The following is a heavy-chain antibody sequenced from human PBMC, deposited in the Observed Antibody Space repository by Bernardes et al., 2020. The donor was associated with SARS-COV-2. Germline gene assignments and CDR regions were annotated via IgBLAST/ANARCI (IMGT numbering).Heavy chain of an antibody. J-gene: IGHJ4*02. Sequence: GSLRLSCAASGFTFSNYAMSWVRQAPGKGLEWVSAISGSGGSTYYADSVKGRFTISRDNSKNTLYLQMNSLRAEHTAVYYCAKSRAGYCSGGSCYPEYWGQGTLVTVSA. V-gene: IGHV3-23*01. D-gene: IGHD2-15*01. CDR2: ISGSGGST. CDR3: AKSRAGYCSGGSCYPEY. CDR1: GFTFSNYA.